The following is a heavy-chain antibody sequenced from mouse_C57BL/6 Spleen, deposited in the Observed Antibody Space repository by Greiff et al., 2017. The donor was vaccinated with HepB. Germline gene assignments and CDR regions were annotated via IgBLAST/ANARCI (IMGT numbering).Heavy chain of an antibody. Sequence: VKLVESGAELARPGASVKMSCKASGYTFTSYTMHWVKQRPGQGLEWIGYINPSSGYTKYNQKFKDKATLTADKSSSTAYMQLSSLTSEDSAVYYCARSPSYYSNQGYFDVWGTGTTVTVSS. D-gene: IGHD2-5*01. J-gene: IGHJ1*03. CDR2: INPSSGYT. CDR3: ARSPSYYSNQGYFDV. V-gene: IGHV1-4*01. CDR1: GYTFTSYT.